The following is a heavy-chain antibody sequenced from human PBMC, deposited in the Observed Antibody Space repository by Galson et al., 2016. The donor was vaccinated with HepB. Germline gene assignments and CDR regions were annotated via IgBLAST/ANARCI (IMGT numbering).Heavy chain of an antibody. Sequence: SLRLSCAASGFTFTSYAMSWVRQAPGKGLEWLSSVSGSGGSTCYADSVRGRFIISRDSSENTLYVQMNTLRGYDTPLYYRAKAGYNSHERNNWFDSWGQGTLVTVSS. CDR3: AKAGYNSHERNNWFDS. CDR2: VSGSGGST. J-gene: IGHJ5*01. D-gene: IGHD1-20*01. CDR1: GFTFTSYA. V-gene: IGHV3-23*01.